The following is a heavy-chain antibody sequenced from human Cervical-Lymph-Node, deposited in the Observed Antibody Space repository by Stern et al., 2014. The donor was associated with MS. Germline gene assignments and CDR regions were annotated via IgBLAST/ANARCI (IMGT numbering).Heavy chain of an antibody. Sequence: EVQLVQSEGTLVQPGGSLRLSCAASGFTFSSYAMSWVRQAPGKGLQWVSVISGSDGSTFYADSGKGRFTISRDNSKNTLFLQMNSLRAEDTAVYYCAKVYGSGPFDYWGQGTLVTVSS. D-gene: IGHD6-19*01. J-gene: IGHJ4*02. V-gene: IGHV3-23*04. CDR3: AKVYGSGPFDY. CDR2: ISGSDGST. CDR1: GFTFSSYA.